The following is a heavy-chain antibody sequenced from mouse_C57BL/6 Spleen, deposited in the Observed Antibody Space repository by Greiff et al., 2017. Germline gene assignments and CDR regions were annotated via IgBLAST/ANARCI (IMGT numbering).Heavy chain of an antibody. Sequence: EVQLQESGGGLVKPGGSLKLSCAASGFTFSDYGMHWVRQAPETGLEWVAYISSGSSTIYYADTVKGRFTISRDNAKNTLFLQMTSLRSEDTAMYYCARIYYGSSYERVYYAMDYWGQGTSVTVSS. D-gene: IGHD1-1*01. V-gene: IGHV5-17*01. CDR3: ARIYYGSSYERVYYAMDY. J-gene: IGHJ4*01. CDR2: ISSGSSTI. CDR1: GFTFSDYG.